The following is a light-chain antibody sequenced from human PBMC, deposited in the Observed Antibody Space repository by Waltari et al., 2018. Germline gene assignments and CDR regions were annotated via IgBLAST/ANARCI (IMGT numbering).Light chain of an antibody. CDR2: EVS. J-gene: IGLJ3*02. Sequence: QSALPQPASVSGSPGQSITISCSATSRDIGSYHLVPWYQQHPGKAPNFMTSEVSERPSGVSNRFSGSKSGNTASLTISGLQAEDEADYYCCSYAGSGSWVFGGGTKLTVL. V-gene: IGLV2-23*02. CDR3: CSYAGSGSWV. CDR1: SRDIGSYHL.